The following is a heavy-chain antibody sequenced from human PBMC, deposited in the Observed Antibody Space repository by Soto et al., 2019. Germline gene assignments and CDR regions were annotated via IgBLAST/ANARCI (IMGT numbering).Heavy chain of an antibody. CDR2: ISWNSGSI. D-gene: IGHD6-19*01. J-gene: IGHJ3*02. Sequence: PGGSLRLSCAASGFTFDDYAMHWVRQAPGKGLEWVSGISWNSGSIGYADSVKGRFTISRDNAKNSLYLQMNSLRAEDTALYYCAKDLVRMYSSGLLAFDIWGQGTMVTVSS. V-gene: IGHV3-9*01. CDR3: AKDLVRMYSSGLLAFDI. CDR1: GFTFDDYA.